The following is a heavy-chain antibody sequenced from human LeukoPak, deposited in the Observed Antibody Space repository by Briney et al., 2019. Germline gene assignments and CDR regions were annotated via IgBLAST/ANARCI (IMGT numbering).Heavy chain of an antibody. CDR2: IYYSGST. Sequence: SETLSLTCTVSGGSISSGDYYWSWIRQPPGKGLEWIGYIYYSGSTYYNPSLKSRVTISVDTSKNQFSLKLSSVTAADTAVCYCAREVGGYWGMDVWGQGTTVTVSS. D-gene: IGHD2-21*01. CDR3: AREVGGYWGMDV. J-gene: IGHJ6*02. V-gene: IGHV4-30-4*01. CDR1: GGSISSGDYY.